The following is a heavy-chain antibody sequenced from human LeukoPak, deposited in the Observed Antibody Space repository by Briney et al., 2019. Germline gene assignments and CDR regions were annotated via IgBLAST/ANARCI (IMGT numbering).Heavy chain of an antibody. J-gene: IGHJ3*02. D-gene: IGHD6-13*01. CDR2: INWNGGST. CDR1: GFTFDDYG. V-gene: IGHV3-20*02. Sequence: GGSLRLSFAASGFTFDDYGMSWVRLAPGKGLEWVSGINWNGGSTGYADSVKGRFTISRDNAKNSLYLQMNSLRAEDTALYHCARVWGIAEGDAFDIWGQGTMVTVSS. CDR3: ARVWGIAEGDAFDI.